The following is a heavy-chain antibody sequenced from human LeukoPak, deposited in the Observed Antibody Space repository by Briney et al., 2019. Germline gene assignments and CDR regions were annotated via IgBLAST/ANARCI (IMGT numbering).Heavy chain of an antibody. D-gene: IGHD2-2*03. CDR2: ISAYDGNT. Sequence: ASVKVSCKASGYTFTSYGISWVRQAPGQGLEWMGWISAYDGNTNYAQKLQGRVTMTTDTSTSTAYMELRSLRSDDTAVYYCATHRGYCSSTSCQNELELDYWGQGTLVTVSS. J-gene: IGHJ4*02. V-gene: IGHV1-18*01. CDR3: ATHRGYCSSTSCQNELELDY. CDR1: GYTFTSYG.